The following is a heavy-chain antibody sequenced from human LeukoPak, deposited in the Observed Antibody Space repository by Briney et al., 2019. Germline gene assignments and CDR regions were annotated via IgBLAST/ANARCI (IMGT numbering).Heavy chain of an antibody. CDR3: AKDLMRDRWFGES. V-gene: IGHV3-21*01. CDR1: GFTFSSYS. J-gene: IGHJ5*02. CDR2: ISSSSSYI. D-gene: IGHD3-10*01. Sequence: GGSLRLSCAASGFTFSSYSMNWVRQAPGKGLEWVSSISSSSSYIYYADSVKGRFTISKDTSRNTLYLQMNSLRPEDTAVYYCAKDLMRDRWFGESWGQGTLVTVSS.